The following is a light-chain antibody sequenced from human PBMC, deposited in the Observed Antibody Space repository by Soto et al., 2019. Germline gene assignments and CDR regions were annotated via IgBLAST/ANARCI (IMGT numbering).Light chain of an antibody. CDR3: HQRSNWPLT. CDR2: GSS. Sequence: EIVLTQSPGTLSLSPGETGTLSCRASQSLSSSYLAWYQQRPGQAPRLLIYGSSIRATGIPDRFSGSASGTDFTLTISRLEPEDFAVYYCHQRSNWPLTFGGGTKLEIK. J-gene: IGKJ4*01. V-gene: IGKV3D-20*02. CDR1: QSLSSSY.